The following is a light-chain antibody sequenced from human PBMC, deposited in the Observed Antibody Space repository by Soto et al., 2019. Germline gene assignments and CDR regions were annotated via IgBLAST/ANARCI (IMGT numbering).Light chain of an antibody. J-gene: IGKJ4*01. CDR3: QQYGDWPGA. V-gene: IGKV3D-15*01. Sequence: SQSVSSSYLAWYQQRPGQAPRXIIYDASNRATGIPARFSGSWSGTECSLTISSLQSEDVAVYSCQQYGDWPGAFGGGTKVDI. CDR2: DAS. CDR1: QSVSSSY.